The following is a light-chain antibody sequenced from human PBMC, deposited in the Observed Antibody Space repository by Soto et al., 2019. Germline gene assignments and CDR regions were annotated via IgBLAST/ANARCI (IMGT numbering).Light chain of an antibody. CDR1: QSVNSD. CDR3: QQYNNWPPTWT. CDR2: DAS. J-gene: IGKJ1*01. V-gene: IGKV3D-15*01. Sequence: EIVLTQSPGTLSLSPGERATLSCRASQSVNSDYLAWFQQKPGQAPRLLIYDASNRATGIPARFSGSGSGTEFTLTISSLQSEDFAVYYCQQYNNWPPTWTFGQGTKVDIK.